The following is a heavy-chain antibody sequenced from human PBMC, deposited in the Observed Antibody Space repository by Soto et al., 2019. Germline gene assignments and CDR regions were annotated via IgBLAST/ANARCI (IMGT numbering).Heavy chain of an antibody. CDR3: TPDCADTAMVTWYY. CDR1: GFTCSNAW. J-gene: IGHJ4*02. Sequence: GGSLILSCAASGFTCSNAWMSWVREAPGEGLEWVSRIKSKTGGGTTDYAAPVKGRFTISRDDSQNTLYLQRNSLKTADTAVYYCTPDCADTAMVTWYYWGQGTVVTVSS. V-gene: IGHV3-15*01. D-gene: IGHD5-18*01. CDR2: IKSKTGGGTT.